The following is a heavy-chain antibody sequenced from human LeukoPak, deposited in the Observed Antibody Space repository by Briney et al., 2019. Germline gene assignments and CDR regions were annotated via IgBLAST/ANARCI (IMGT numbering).Heavy chain of an antibody. CDR2: IRGGGENT. V-gene: IGHV3-23*01. D-gene: IGHD2-15*01. Sequence: GGSLRLSCAASGFTFSTYSMSWVRQAPGKGLEWVSAIRGGGENTYYTDSVKGRFTISRDNSKDTLSLQMNSLRAEDTAVYYCAKISWDGRGTFYWGQGTLVTVSS. J-gene: IGHJ4*02. CDR1: GFTFSTYS. CDR3: AKISWDGRGTFY.